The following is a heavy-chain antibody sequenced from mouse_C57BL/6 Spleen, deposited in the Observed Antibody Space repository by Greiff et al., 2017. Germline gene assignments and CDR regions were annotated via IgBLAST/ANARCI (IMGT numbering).Heavy chain of an antibody. CDR2: INPSSGYT. CDR1: GYTFTSYT. D-gene: IGHD3-2*02. Sequence: QVHVKQSGAELARPGASVKMSCKASGYTFTSYTMHWVKQRPGQGLEWIGYINPSSGYTKYNQKFQDKATLTADKSSSTAYMQLSSLTSEDSAVYYCARIGGSGSSGYVNYYAMDYWGQGTSVTVSS. J-gene: IGHJ4*01. CDR3: ARIGGSGSSGYVNYYAMDY. V-gene: IGHV1-4*01.